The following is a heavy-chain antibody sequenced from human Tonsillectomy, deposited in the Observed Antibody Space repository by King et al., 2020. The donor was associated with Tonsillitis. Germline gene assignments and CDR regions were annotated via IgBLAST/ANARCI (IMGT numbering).Heavy chain of an antibody. J-gene: IGHJ6*03. CDR2: VYYSGST. V-gene: IGHV4-39*01. D-gene: IGHD6-19*01. CDR1: SGSISSASYY. Sequence: QLQESGPGLVKPSETLSHTCTVSSGSISSASYYWGWIRLPPGMGLEWIGSVYYSGSTYYNPSLKSRVTISVDTSKNQFSLKLSSVTAADTAVYYCARIQWLANYYYYYMDVWGKGTTVTVSS. CDR3: ARIQWLANYYYYYMDV.